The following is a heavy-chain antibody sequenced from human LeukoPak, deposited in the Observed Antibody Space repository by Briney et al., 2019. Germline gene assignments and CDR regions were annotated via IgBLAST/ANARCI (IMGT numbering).Heavy chain of an antibody. V-gene: IGHV3-53*01. D-gene: IGHD3-10*01. CDR3: CHGSESSDAFDI. CDR2: IYSGGST. J-gene: IGHJ3*02. Sequence: GGSLRLSCAASGFIVSSDHMSWVRQARGKGLEWVSVIYSGGSTDYADSVKGRFTISRDNFKNTLNLQMNSLRAEDTAVYYCCHGSESSDAFDIWGQGTMVTVSS. CDR1: GFIVSSDH.